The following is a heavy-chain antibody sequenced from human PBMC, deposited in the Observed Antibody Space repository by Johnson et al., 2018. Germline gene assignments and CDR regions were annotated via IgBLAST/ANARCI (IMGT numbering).Heavy chain of an antibody. V-gene: IGHV3-9*01. CDR3: AKSVVRGGFYYYAMDV. Sequence: VQLVESGGGLVQPGRSLRLSCAASGFTFDDYAMHWVRQAPGKGLEWVSGISWNSGSLGYADSVEGRFTISRDNAKNSLYLQMNSLRTEDTALYYCAKSVVRGGFYYYAMDVWGQGTTVTVSS. CDR2: ISWNSGSL. CDR1: GFTFDDYA. D-gene: IGHD3-10*01. J-gene: IGHJ6*02.